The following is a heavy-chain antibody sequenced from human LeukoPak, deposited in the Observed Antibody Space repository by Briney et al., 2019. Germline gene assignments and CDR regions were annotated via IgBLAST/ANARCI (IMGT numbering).Heavy chain of an antibody. CDR3: ARDRYYYDSSAYYYFFHY. D-gene: IGHD3-22*01. Sequence: SETLSLTCTVSGGSISSYYWSWIRQPAGKGLEWIGRIHTSMRTNYNPSLKSRVTMSVDTSKNQFSLKLSSVTAADTAVYYCARDRYYYDSSAYYYFFHYWGQGTLVTVSS. CDR2: IHTSMRT. J-gene: IGHJ4*02. V-gene: IGHV4-4*07. CDR1: GGSISSYY.